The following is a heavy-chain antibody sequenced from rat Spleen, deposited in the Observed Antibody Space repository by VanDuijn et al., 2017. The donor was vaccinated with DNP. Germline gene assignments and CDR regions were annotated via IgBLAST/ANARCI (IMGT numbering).Heavy chain of an antibody. J-gene: IGHJ2*01. CDR3: TRWTRYFDY. CDR2: ISYSGST. Sequence: EVQLQESGSGLVKPSQSLSLTCSVTGYSITSNYWGWIRKFPGNKMEYIGHISYSGSTNYNPSLKSRISITRDTSQNQFFLQFNSVTTEDTATYYCTRWTRYFDYWGQGVMVTVSS. V-gene: IGHV3-1*01. D-gene: IGHD1-7*01. CDR1: GYSITSNY.